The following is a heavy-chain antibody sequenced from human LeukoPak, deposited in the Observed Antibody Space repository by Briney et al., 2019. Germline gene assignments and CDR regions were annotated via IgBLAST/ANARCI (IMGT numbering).Heavy chain of an antibody. V-gene: IGHV3-23*01. D-gene: IGHD3-10*01. J-gene: IGHJ4*02. CDR3: AKGGVLLWFGGNDY. CDR2: ISGSGGST. Sequence: GGSLRLSCAASGFTFSSYAMSWVRRAPGKGLDWVSAISGSGGSTYYADSVKGRFTISRDNSKNTLYLQMNSLRAEDTAVYYCAKGGVLLWFGGNDYWGQGTLVTVSS. CDR1: GFTFSSYA.